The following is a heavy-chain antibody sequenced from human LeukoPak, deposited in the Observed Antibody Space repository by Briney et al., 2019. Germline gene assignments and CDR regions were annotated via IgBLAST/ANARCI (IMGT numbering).Heavy chain of an antibody. CDR2: INPNSGGT. J-gene: IGHJ3*02. CDR3: ARDPRWELRNAFDI. V-gene: IGHV1-2*02. Sequence: ASVKLSCNASGYTFTGYYMHWVRQAPGQGLELMGWINPNSGGTNYAQKFQGRVTMTRDTSISTAYMALSRMRSDDTAVYYCARDPRWELRNAFDIWGQGTMVTVSS. CDR1: GYTFTGYY. D-gene: IGHD1-26*01.